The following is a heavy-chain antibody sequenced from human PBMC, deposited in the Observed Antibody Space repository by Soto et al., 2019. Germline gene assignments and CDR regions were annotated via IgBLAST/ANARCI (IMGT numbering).Heavy chain of an antibody. J-gene: IGHJ4*02. Sequence: GASVKVSCKASGGTFSSYAISWVRQAPGQGLEWMGGIIPIFSTANYAQKFQGRVTITADESTSTAYMELSSLRSEDTAVYYCARGGITMVRGVIIISFFDYWGQGTLVTVSS. D-gene: IGHD3-10*01. CDR1: GGTFSSYA. V-gene: IGHV1-69*13. CDR3: ARGGITMVRGVIIISFFDY. CDR2: IIPIFSTA.